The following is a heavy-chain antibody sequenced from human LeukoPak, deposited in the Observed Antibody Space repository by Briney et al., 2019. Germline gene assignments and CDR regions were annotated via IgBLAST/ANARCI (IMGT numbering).Heavy chain of an antibody. J-gene: IGHJ4*02. Sequence: PGGSLRLSCATSGFSFSSYAMSWVRQAPGKGLEWVSAMSSSDDGRYYADSVKGRFTISRDNSKNTLYLQMNSLRAEDTAVYYCAKDQMATTIGVDYWGQGTLVTVSS. CDR2: MSSSDDGR. D-gene: IGHD5-24*01. CDR1: GFSFSSYA. CDR3: AKDQMATTIGVDY. V-gene: IGHV3-23*01.